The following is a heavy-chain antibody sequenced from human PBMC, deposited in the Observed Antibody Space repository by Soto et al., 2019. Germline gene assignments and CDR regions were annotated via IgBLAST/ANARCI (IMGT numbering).Heavy chain of an antibody. CDR3: AKPITMVRGVIIGPFDY. CDR2: ISGSGGST. D-gene: IGHD3-10*01. J-gene: IGHJ4*02. V-gene: IGHV3-23*01. Sequence: PGGSLRLSCAASGFTFSSYAMSWVRQAPGKGLEWVSAISGSGGSTYYADSVKGRFTISRDNSKNTLYLQMNSLRAEDTAVYYCAKPITMVRGVIIGPFDYWGQGTLVTSPQ. CDR1: GFTFSSYA.